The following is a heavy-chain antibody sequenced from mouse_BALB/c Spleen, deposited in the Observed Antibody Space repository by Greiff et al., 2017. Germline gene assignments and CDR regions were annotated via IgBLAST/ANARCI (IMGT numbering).Heavy chain of an antibody. CDR3: ARSGDYGYWYFDV. CDR1: GFTFSSFG. J-gene: IGHJ1*01. Sequence: DVKLVESGGGLVQPGGSRKLSCAASGFTFSSFGMHWVRQAPEKGLEWVAYISSGSSTIYYADTVKGRFTISRDNPKNTLFLQMTSLRSEDTAMYYCARSGDYGYWYFDVWGAGTTVTVSS. CDR2: ISSGSSTI. D-gene: IGHD1-1*01. V-gene: IGHV5-17*02.